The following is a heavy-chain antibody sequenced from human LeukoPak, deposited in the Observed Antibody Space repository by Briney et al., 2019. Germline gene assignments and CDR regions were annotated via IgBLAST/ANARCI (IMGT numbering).Heavy chain of an antibody. CDR3: ARGSTYDESSGQVPFDY. J-gene: IGHJ4*02. D-gene: IGHD3-22*01. Sequence: PGGSLRLSCIGSGFIFGGNAIHWVRQAPGRGLEWVAVIWFDGSKRYYADSVQGRFTISRDNTKSTASLQMNSLRAEDTAVYYCARGSTYDESSGQVPFDYWGQGTLVTVSS. CDR2: IWFDGSKR. V-gene: IGHV3-33*01. CDR1: GFIFGGNA.